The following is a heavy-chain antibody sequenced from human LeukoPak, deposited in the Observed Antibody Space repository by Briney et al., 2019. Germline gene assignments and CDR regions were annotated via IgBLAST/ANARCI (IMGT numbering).Heavy chain of an antibody. V-gene: IGHV3-30-3*01. CDR1: GVTFSSYA. CDR2: ISYDGSNK. J-gene: IGHJ6*04. CDR3: AKDTHIFGVVTMDV. D-gene: IGHD3-3*02. Sequence: GGAPRVSCGAPGVTFSSYAMHLGRQAPGKGLEAGPVISYDGSNKYYADSVKGRFTISRDNSKNTLYLQMNSLRAEDTAVYYCAKDTHIFGVVTMDVWGKGTTVTVSP.